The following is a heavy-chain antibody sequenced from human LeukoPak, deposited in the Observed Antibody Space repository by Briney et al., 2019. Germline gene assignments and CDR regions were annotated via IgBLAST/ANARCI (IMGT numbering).Heavy chain of an antibody. J-gene: IGHJ4*02. CDR2: ISYDGGDK. V-gene: IGHV3-30*04. CDR1: GFTFSNSA. Sequence: GGSLRLSCAASGFTFSNSAMHWVRQAPGKGLEWVALISYDGGDKFYADSVKGRFTISRDNSNNTLDLQMNSLRAEDTAVYYCKEVDDWGQGTLVTVSS. CDR3: KEVDD.